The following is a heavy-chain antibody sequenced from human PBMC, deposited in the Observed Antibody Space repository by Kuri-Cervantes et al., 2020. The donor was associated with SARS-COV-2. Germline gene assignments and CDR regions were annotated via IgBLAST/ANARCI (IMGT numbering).Heavy chain of an antibody. J-gene: IGHJ4*02. D-gene: IGHD3-16*02. CDR1: GGSISSYY. Sequence: SESMSLTCTVSGGSISSYYWSWIRQPPGKGLEWIGYIYYSGSTNYNPSLKSRVTISVDTSKNQFSLKLSSVTAADTAVYYCAISEAYYDYVWGSYRFDYWGQGTLVTVSS. CDR3: AISEAYYDYVWGSYRFDY. CDR2: IYYSGST. V-gene: IGHV4-59*08.